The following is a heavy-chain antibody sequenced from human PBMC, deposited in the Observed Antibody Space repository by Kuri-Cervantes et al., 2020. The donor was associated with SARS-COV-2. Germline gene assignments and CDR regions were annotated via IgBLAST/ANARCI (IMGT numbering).Heavy chain of an antibody. CDR2: VSHSGTII. V-gene: IGHV3-11*01. J-gene: IGHJ5*02. CDR1: GFAFGDYY. CDR3: ARDGSAGGSYNWFDP. Sequence: GGSLRLSCAASGFAFGDYYMSWIRQAPVKGLEWVSYVSHSGTIIYQADSVKGRFTISRDNAKNSLYLQMNSLRGEDTAVYYCARDGSAGGSYNWFDPWGQGTLVTVSS. D-gene: IGHD1-26*01.